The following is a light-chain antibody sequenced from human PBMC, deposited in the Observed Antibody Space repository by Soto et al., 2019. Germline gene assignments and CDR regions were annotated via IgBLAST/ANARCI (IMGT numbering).Light chain of an antibody. CDR2: NNN. J-gene: IGLJ2*01. Sequence: QSVLTQPPSASGTPGQRVTISCSGSSSNIGSNPVNWYQQFPGTAPKLLIYNNNQRPSGVPDRFSGSKSGTSASLAISGLQSEDEADYYCATWDDSLSGVVFGGGTKLTGL. CDR1: SSNIGSNP. CDR3: ATWDDSLSGVV. V-gene: IGLV1-44*01.